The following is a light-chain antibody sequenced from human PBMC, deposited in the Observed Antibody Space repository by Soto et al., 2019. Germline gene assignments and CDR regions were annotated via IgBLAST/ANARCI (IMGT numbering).Light chain of an antibody. CDR2: DVS. Sequence: QSALPQPRSVSGSPGQSVTISCTGTSSDVGGYNYVSWYQQHPGKAPKLMIYDVSKRPSGVPDRFSGSKSGNTASLTISGLQAEDEADYYCCSYAGSYTSYVFGTGTKLTVL. J-gene: IGLJ1*01. V-gene: IGLV2-11*01. CDR1: SSDVGGYNY. CDR3: CSYAGSYTSYV.